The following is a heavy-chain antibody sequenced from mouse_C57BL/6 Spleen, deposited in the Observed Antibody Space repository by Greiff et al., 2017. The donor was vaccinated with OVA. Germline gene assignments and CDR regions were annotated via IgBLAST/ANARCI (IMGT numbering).Heavy chain of an antibody. V-gene: IGHV1-18*01. J-gene: IGHJ4*01. Sequence: VQLQQSGPELVKPGASVKIPCKASGYTFTDYNMDWVKQSHGKSLEWIGDINPNNGGTIYNQKFKGKATLTVDKSSSTAYMELRSLTSEDTAVYYCVCFYYGSSYTMDYWGQGTSVTVSS. CDR1: GYTFTDYN. D-gene: IGHD1-1*01. CDR3: VCFYYGSSYTMDY. CDR2: INPNNGGT.